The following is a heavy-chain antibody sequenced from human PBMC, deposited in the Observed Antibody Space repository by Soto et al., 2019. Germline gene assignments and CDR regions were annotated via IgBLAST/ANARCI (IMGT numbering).Heavy chain of an antibody. V-gene: IGHV4-30-4*01. CDR3: ARDYDFWSGSGGQSNWFDP. CDR1: GGSISSGDYY. Sequence: SETLSLTCTVSGGSISSGDYYWSWIRQPPGKGLEWIGYIYYSGSTYYNPSLKSRVTISVDTSKNQFSLKLSSVTAADTAVYYCARDYDFWSGSGGQSNWFDPWGQGTLVTVSS. CDR2: IYYSGST. D-gene: IGHD3-3*01. J-gene: IGHJ5*02.